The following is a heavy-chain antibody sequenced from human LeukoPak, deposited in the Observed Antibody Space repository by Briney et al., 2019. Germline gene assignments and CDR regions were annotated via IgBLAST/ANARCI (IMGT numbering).Heavy chain of an antibody. CDR1: GFTFSTYW. D-gene: IGHD2-15*01. V-gene: IGHV3-74*01. J-gene: IGHJ4*02. CDR3: ARVSSGGSGGGCYKPNDN. CDR2: FNSDGRST. Sequence: TGGSLRLSCAASGFTFSTYWMHWVRQAPGKGLVWVSRFNSDGRSTYYADSVKGRFTISRDNAKNTLYLQMNSLRLEDTAVYFCARVSSGGSGGGCYKPNDNWGQGTLVTVSS.